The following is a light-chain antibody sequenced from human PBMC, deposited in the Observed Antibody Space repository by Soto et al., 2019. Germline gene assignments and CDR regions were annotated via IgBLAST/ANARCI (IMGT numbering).Light chain of an antibody. Sequence: EIVMTQSPVTLSVSPGERATLSCRASRSVSSSLAWYQQKPGQAPRLLICGASTRATGIPARFSGSGSGTEFTLTISSLQSEDSAVYYCQQYDNWPPLTFGGGTKVEIK. V-gene: IGKV3-15*01. J-gene: IGKJ4*01. CDR1: RSVSSS. CDR3: QQYDNWPPLT. CDR2: GAS.